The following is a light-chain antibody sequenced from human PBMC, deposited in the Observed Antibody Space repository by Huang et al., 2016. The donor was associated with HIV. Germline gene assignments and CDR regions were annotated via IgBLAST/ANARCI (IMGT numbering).Light chain of an antibody. J-gene: IGKJ5*01. Sequence: EIVMTQSPLSLPVTPGDPASISCRSSQSLLHSNGYNYLDWYLQKPGQSPQLVIYLSSNRASGVPDRFTGSGSVTYFTLKISRVEAEDVGVYYCMQTLQTPRTFGQGTRLEIK. CDR2: LSS. V-gene: IGKV2-28*01. CDR3: MQTLQTPRT. CDR1: QSLLHSNGYNY.